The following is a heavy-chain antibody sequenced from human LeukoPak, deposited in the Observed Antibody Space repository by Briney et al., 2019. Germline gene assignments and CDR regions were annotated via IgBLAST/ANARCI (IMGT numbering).Heavy chain of an antibody. V-gene: IGHV3-48*03. CDR2: ISSSGSTI. J-gene: IGHJ4*02. D-gene: IGHD3-22*01. CDR3: ARDSSGYPEGWY. CDR1: GFTFSSYE. Sequence: GGSLRLSCAASGFTFSSYEMNWVRQAPGKGLEWVSYISSSGSTIYYADSVKGRFTISRDNAKNSLYLQMNSLRAEDTAVYYCARDSSGYPEGWYWGQGTLVTVSS.